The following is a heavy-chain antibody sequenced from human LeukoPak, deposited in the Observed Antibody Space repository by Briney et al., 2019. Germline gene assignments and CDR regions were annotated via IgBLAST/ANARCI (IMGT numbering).Heavy chain of an antibody. CDR3: TRERRGTYYAFES. CDR1: GFIISDYY. Sequence: GGSQRLSCDASGFIISDYYMSWIRQSPGKGLEWISYITSGAGSTKYADSVKGRFTISRDKAKNSVALQLNSLRAEDTAVYYCTRERRGTYYAFESWGQGTLVSVSS. V-gene: IGHV3-11*01. D-gene: IGHD3-16*01. J-gene: IGHJ4*02. CDR2: ITSGAGST.